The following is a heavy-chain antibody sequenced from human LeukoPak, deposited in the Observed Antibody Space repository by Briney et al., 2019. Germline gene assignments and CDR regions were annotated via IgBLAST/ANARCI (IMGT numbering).Heavy chain of an antibody. V-gene: IGHV1-2*02. CDR3: ARAGGSSSFYYYYMDV. J-gene: IGHJ6*03. D-gene: IGHD6-6*01. Sequence: ASVKVSCKASGYTFTGYYMHWVRQAPGQGLEWMGWINPNSGGTNYAQKFQGRVTMTRDTSISTAYMELSRLRSDDTAVYYCARAGGSSSFYYYYMDVWGKGTTVTVSS. CDR1: GYTFTGYY. CDR2: INPNSGGT.